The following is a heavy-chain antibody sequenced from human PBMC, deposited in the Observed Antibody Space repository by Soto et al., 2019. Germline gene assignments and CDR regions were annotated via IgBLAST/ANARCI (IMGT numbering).Heavy chain of an antibody. Sequence: SVKVSCKASGGNFRRYAISWVRQAPGQGLEWMGGILPIFGSPSHAQKFRDRVTMTRNTSISTAYMELSSLRSEDTAVYYCARSSKYYDFWSGYYSSSYYYGMDVWGQGTTVTVSS. CDR2: ILPIFGSP. V-gene: IGHV1-69*05. D-gene: IGHD3-3*01. CDR3: ARSSKYYDFWSGYYSSSYYYGMDV. J-gene: IGHJ6*02. CDR1: GGNFRRYA.